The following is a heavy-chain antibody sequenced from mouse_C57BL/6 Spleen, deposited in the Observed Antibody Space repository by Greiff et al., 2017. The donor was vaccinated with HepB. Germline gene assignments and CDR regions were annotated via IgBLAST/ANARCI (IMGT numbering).Heavy chain of an antibody. CDR3: ATELGDYAMDY. J-gene: IGHJ4*01. Sequence: VQLKESGGGLVKPGGSLKLSCAASGFTFSDYGMHWVRQAPEKGLEWVAYISSGSSTIYYADTVKGRFTISRDNAKNTLFLQMTSLRSEDTAMYYCATELGDYAMDYWGQGTSVTVSS. V-gene: IGHV5-17*01. D-gene: IGHD4-1*01. CDR2: ISSGSSTI. CDR1: GFTFSDYG.